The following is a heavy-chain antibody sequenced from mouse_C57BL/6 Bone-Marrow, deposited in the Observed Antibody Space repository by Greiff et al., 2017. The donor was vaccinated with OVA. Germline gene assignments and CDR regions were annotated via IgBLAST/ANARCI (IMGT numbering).Heavy chain of an antibody. CDR2: INPGSGGT. Sequence: QVQLKESGAELVRPGTSVKLSCKASGYAFTNYLIEWVKQRPGQGLEWIGVINPGSGGTNYNEKFKGKATLTADKSSSTAYMQLSSLTSEDSAVYFCARKGIMGYYYAMDYWGQGTSVTVSS. V-gene: IGHV1-54*01. CDR3: ARKGIMGYYYAMDY. D-gene: IGHD2-14*01. CDR1: GYAFTNYL. J-gene: IGHJ4*01.